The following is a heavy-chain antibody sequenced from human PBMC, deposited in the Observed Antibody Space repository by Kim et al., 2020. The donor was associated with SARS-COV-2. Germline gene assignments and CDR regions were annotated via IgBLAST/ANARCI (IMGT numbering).Heavy chain of an antibody. J-gene: IGHJ4*02. CDR3: AREPLGPLRFLDY. D-gene: IGHD3-3*01. Sequence: GGSLRLSCAASGFTFSSYWMHWVRQAPGKGLVWVSRINSDGSSTSYADSVKGRLTISRDNAKNTRYLQMNSLRAEATAVYYCAREPLGPLRFLDYWGQGTLVTVSS. CDR2: INSDGSST. V-gene: IGHV3-74*01. CDR1: GFTFSSYW.